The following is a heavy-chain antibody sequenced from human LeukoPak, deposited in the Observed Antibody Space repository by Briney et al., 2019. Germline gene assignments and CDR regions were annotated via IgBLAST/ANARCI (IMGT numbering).Heavy chain of an antibody. CDR2: IIPIFGTA. J-gene: IGHJ4*02. Sequence: SVKVSCKASGGTFSSYAISWVRQAPGQGLEWMGGIIPIFGTANYAQKFQGRVTMTTDTSTSTAYMELTSLRSDDTAVYYCAREWGGRSTYYFDSWGQGTLVTVSS. D-gene: IGHD2-15*01. V-gene: IGHV1-69*05. CDR1: GGTFSSYA. CDR3: AREWGGRSTYYFDS.